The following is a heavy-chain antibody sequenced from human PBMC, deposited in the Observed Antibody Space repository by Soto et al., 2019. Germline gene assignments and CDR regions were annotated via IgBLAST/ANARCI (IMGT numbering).Heavy chain of an antibody. CDR3: ARVFLAFYYDSSGNSPFDY. CDR2: LNAGNGNT. V-gene: IGHV1-3*01. CDR1: GYTFTSYA. J-gene: IGHJ4*02. D-gene: IGHD3-22*01. Sequence: ASVKVSCKASGYTFTSYAIHWVRQAPGQRLEWMGWLNAGNGNTKYSQKFQGRLTITTDTSASTAYMELSSLRSEDTAVYYCARVFLAFYYDSSGNSPFDYWGQGTLVTVSS.